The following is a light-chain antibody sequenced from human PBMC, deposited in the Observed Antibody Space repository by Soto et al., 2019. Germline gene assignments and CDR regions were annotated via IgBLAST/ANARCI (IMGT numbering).Light chain of an antibody. Sequence: QSALTQPASVSGSPGQSITISCTGTSSDFGAYNYVSWYQQYPGKVPKLLIYNVSNRPSGVSNRFSGSKSGNTASLTISGLQAEDEADYFCTSYTGGSLYVFGTGTKVTV. CDR2: NVS. CDR3: TSYTGGSLYV. J-gene: IGLJ1*01. CDR1: SSDFGAYNY. V-gene: IGLV2-14*01.